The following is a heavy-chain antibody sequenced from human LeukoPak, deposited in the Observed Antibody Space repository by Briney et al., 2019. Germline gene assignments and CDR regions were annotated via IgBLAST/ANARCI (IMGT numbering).Heavy chain of an antibody. J-gene: IGHJ5*02. CDR3: SRHENDYGAYDWLDP. D-gene: IGHD4-17*01. CDR2: IRSKINNYAT. CDR1: GFTFSGSD. V-gene: IGHV3-73*01. Sequence: GGSLKLSCAASGFTFSGSDMHGVRQASGKGLEWVGRIRSKINNYATAYGASVKGRFTISRDDSKNMAYLQMNSLKTEDTAVYYCSRHENDYGAYDWLDPWGQGTLVTVSS.